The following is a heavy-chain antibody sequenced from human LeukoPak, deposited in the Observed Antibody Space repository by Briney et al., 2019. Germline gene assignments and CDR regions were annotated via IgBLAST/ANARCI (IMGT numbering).Heavy chain of an antibody. Sequence: PGGSLRLSCAASGFTFSSYWMHWVRQAPGKGLVWVSRINSDWSSTSYADSVKGRFTISRDNAKNTLYLQMNSLRAEDTAVYCCALLEWLSAANYWGQGTLVTVSS. D-gene: IGHD3-3*01. CDR2: INSDWSST. CDR3: ALLEWLSAANY. V-gene: IGHV3-74*01. J-gene: IGHJ4*02. CDR1: GFTFSSYW.